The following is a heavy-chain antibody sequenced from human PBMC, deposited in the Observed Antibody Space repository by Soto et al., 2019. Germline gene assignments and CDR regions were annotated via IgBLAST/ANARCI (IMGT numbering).Heavy chain of an antibody. CDR1: GGSFSGYY. CDR2: INHRGST. J-gene: IGHJ5*02. D-gene: IGHD2-2*01. CDR3: ARDGFCTSTTCRVGNWFDP. Sequence: SETLSLTCVVYGGSFSGYYWRWIRQSPGKGLEWIGGINHRGSTNYNPSLESRVTISMDTSKNQFSLKLPSVTAADTAMYYCARDGFCTSTTCRVGNWFDPWGQGTLVTVSS. V-gene: IGHV4-34*01.